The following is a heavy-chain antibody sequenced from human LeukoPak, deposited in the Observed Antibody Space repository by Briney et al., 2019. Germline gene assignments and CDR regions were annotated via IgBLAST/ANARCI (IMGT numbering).Heavy chain of an antibody. Sequence: PGGSLRLSCAASGFTFSRFAMSWVRQAPGKGLEWVSAISDSGSSTYYPDSVKGRFSISRDNSKNTLSLQMNSLSAEDTAIYYCAKAPAVYCDSTSCQHYFDYWGQGTLVTVSS. J-gene: IGHJ4*02. CDR2: ISDSGSST. CDR3: AKAPAVYCDSTSCQHYFDY. D-gene: IGHD2-2*01. V-gene: IGHV3-23*01. CDR1: GFTFSRFA.